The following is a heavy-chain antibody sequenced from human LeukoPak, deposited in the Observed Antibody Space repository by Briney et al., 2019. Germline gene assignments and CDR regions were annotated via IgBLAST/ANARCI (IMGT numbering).Heavy chain of an antibody. J-gene: IGHJ5*02. CDR3: AGAGTDTTTQYYDFWTGYNWFDP. CDR2: IYTSGST. D-gene: IGHD3/OR15-3a*01. CDR1: GCSISSGSYY. V-gene: IGHV4-61*02. Sequence: SQTLPLTCTVSGCSISSGSYYWSWIRQPAGKGLEWIGRIYTSGSTNYNPSLKSRVTISVATSKNQFSLKLSSVTAADTAVYYCAGAGTDTTTQYYDFWTGYNWFDPWGQGTLVTVSS.